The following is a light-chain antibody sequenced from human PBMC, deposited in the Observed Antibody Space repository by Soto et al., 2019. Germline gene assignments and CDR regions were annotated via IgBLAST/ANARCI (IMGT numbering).Light chain of an antibody. CDR3: QQDNRWPLT. V-gene: IGKV3D-15*01. CDR2: NAS. Sequence: DILLTQSPATRSVSTGGRATLSCRASQTVSKNLAWYQQKRGQPPRLLIFNASTRATGIPARFSGSGSETEFTLTINGLQSEDFAVYYCQQDNRWPLTFGGGTKVDTK. CDR1: QTVSKN. J-gene: IGKJ4*01.